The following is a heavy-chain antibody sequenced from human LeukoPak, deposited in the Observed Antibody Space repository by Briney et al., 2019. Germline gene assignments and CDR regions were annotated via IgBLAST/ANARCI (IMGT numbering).Heavy chain of an antibody. V-gene: IGHV3-30*02. CDR2: IRYDGSNK. CDR1: GFTFSSYG. Sequence: HPGGSLRLSCAASGFTFSSYGMHWVRQAPGKGLEWVAFIRYDGSNKYYADSVKGRFTISRDNAKNTLYLQMNSLRAEDMAVYYCVVAKNYAFDTWGQGTIVTVSS. D-gene: IGHD5-12*01. J-gene: IGHJ3*02. CDR3: VVAKNYAFDT.